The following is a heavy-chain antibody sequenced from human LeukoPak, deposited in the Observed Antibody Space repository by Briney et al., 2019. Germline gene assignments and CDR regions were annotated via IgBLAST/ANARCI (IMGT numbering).Heavy chain of an antibody. CDR3: ARGYYYYGMDV. Sequence: SETLSLTCTVSGGSISSYYWSWIRQPPGKGLEWIGYIYYSGSTDYNPSLKSRVTISVDTSKNQFSLKLSSVTAADTAVYYCARGYYYYGMDVWGQGTTVTVSS. J-gene: IGHJ6*02. CDR1: GGSISSYY. V-gene: IGHV4-59*01. CDR2: IYYSGST.